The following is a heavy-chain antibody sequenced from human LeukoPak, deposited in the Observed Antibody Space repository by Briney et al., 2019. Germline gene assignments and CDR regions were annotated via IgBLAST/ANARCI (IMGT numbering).Heavy chain of an antibody. J-gene: IGHJ4*02. CDR2: IYHSGST. D-gene: IGHD1-26*01. V-gene: IGHV4-38-2*01. CDR1: GYSISSGYY. Sequence: SETLSLTCAVSGYSISSGYYWGWIRQPPGKALEWIGSIYHSGSTYYNPSLKSRVTISVDTSKNQFSLKLISVTAADTAVYYCARLAIVGATTRFDYWGQGTLVTVSS. CDR3: ARLAIVGATTRFDY.